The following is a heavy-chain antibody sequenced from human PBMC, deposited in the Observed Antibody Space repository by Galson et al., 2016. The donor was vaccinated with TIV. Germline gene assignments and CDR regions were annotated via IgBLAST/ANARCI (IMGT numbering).Heavy chain of an antibody. V-gene: IGHV3-74*01. CDR3: VRDRLGWH. CDR1: GISVNNDW. CDR2: IDTDGTTT. Sequence: SLRLSCAASGISVNNDWMHWVRHSPEKGLVWVARIDTDGTTTSYADSVKGRFSISRDNAKNTVYLQMNNLIADDTAVYYCVRDRLGWHWGQGTLVTVSS. J-gene: IGHJ1*01. D-gene: IGHD3-16*01.